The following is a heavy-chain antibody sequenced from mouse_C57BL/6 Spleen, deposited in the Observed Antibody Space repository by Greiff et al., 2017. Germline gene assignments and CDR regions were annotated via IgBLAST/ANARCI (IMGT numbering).Heavy chain of an antibody. CDR3: ARQGYYGSGESMDY. CDR2: ISSGGSYT. V-gene: IGHV5-6*01. J-gene: IGHJ4*01. D-gene: IGHD1-1*01. Sequence: EVQLVESGGDLVKPGGSLKLSCAASGFTFSSYGMSWVRQTPDKRLEWVATISSGGSYTYYPDSVKGRFTISRDNAKNTLYLQMSSLKSEDTAMYYCARQGYYGSGESMDYWGQGTSVTVSS. CDR1: GFTFSSYG.